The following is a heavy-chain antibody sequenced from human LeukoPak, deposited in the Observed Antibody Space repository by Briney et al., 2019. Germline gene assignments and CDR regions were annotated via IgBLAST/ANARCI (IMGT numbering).Heavy chain of an antibody. D-gene: IGHD5-24*01. V-gene: IGHV1-18*01. CDR1: GYTFTSYG. CDR3: ARKIPGRRWLPSDS. CDR2: ISAYNGNT. J-gene: IGHJ4*02. Sequence: ASVKVSCKASGYTFTSYGISWVRQAPGQGLEWMGWISAYNGNTNYAQKLQGRVTMTTDTSTSTAYLELSSLRSEDTAAYYCARKIPGRRWLPSDSWGQGTLVTVSS.